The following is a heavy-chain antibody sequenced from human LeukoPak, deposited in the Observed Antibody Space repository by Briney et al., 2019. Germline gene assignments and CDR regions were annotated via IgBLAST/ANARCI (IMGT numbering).Heavy chain of an antibody. D-gene: IGHD6-13*01. CDR1: GYTFSSYG. V-gene: IGHV1-18*01. CDR2: ISAYNGNT. CDR3: ARGYSSSPGNAFDI. J-gene: IGHJ3*02. Sequence: ASVKVSCKASGYTFSSYGISWVRQAPGRGLEWMGWISAYNGNTNYAQKLQGRVTMTTDTSTSTAYMELRSLRSDDTAVYYCARGYSSSPGNAFDIWGQGTMVTVSS.